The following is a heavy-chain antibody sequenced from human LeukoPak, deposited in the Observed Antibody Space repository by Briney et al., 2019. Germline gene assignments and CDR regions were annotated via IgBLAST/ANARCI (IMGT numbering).Heavy chain of an antibody. V-gene: IGHV4-59*01. CDR2: IYYSGNT. Sequence: SETLSLTCTVSGGSISSYYWSWIRQPPGKGLEWIGYIYYSGNTNYNPSLKSRVTISVDTSKNQFSLKLSSVTAADTAVYYCARGTYYYGMDVWGQGTTVTVSS. J-gene: IGHJ6*02. CDR3: ARGTYYYGMDV. CDR1: GGSISSYY. D-gene: IGHD3/OR15-3a*01.